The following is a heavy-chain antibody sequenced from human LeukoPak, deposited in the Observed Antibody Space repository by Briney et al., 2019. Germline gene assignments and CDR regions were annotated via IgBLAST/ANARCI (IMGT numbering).Heavy chain of an antibody. Sequence: GGSLRLSCAASGFTFSSYAMSWVRQAPGKGLEWVSTISGSGFSTYYADSVKGRFTISRDNSKNTLYLQMNSLRAEDTAVYYCAKARREQNGGSNYWGQGTLVTVSS. CDR2: ISGSGFST. D-gene: IGHD2-15*01. V-gene: IGHV3-23*01. J-gene: IGHJ4*02. CDR3: AKARREQNGGSNY. CDR1: GFTFSSYA.